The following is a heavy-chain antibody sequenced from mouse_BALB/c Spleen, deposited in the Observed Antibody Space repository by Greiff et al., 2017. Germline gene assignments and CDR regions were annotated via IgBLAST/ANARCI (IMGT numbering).Heavy chain of an antibody. CDR2: ISDGGSYT. CDR3: ARDPNDYGPMDY. CDR1: GFTFSDYY. Sequence: EVKLMESGGGLVKPGGSLKLSCAASGFTFSDYYMYWVRQTPEKRLEWVATISDGGSYTYYPDSVKGRFTISRDNAKNNLYLQMSSLKSEDTAMYYCARDPNDYGPMDYWGQGTSVTVSS. V-gene: IGHV5-4*02. J-gene: IGHJ4*01. D-gene: IGHD2-4*01.